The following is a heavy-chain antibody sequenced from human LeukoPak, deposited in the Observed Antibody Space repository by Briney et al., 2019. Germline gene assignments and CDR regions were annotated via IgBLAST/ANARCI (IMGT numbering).Heavy chain of an antibody. CDR3: ARGARDYGDVFDY. Sequence: ASVKVSCKASGYTFTSYGFSWVRQAPGQGLEWMGIINPSGGSTSYAQKFQGRVTMTRDTSTSTVHMELSSLRSEDTAVYYCARGARDYGDVFDYWGQGTLVAVSS. CDR2: INPSGGST. V-gene: IGHV1-46*01. D-gene: IGHD4-17*01. J-gene: IGHJ4*02. CDR1: GYTFTSYG.